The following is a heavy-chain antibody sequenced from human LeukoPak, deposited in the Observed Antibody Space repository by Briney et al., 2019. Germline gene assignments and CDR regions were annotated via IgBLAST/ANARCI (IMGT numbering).Heavy chain of an antibody. CDR3: ARGDKVAAAATGWFDP. D-gene: IGHD6-13*01. CDR2: INHSGST. CDR1: GGSFSGYY. J-gene: IGHJ5*02. Sequence: PSETLSLTCAVYGGSFSGYYWGWIRQPPGKGLEWIGEINHSGSTNYNPSLKSRVTISVDTSKNQFSLKLSSVTAADTAVYYCARGDKVAAAATGWFDPWGQGTLVTVSS. V-gene: IGHV4-34*01.